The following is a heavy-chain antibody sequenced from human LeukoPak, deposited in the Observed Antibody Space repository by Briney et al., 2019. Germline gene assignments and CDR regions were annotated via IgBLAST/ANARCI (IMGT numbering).Heavy chain of an antibody. CDR3: ARAYKDRSLAGKKEFFQH. Sequence: GGSLRLSCAASGFAFSSYNMNWVRQAPGKGLEWISYIGSSGSPTHYADSVGGRFTISRDNANNFLYLQMNSLRAEDTALYYCARAYKDRSLAGKKEFFQHWGQGTLVTVSS. D-gene: IGHD6-19*01. J-gene: IGHJ1*01. CDR2: IGSSGSPT. V-gene: IGHV3-48*04. CDR1: GFAFSSYN.